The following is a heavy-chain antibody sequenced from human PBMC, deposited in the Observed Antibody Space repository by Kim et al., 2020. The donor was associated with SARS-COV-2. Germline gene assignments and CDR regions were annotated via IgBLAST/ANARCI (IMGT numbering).Heavy chain of an antibody. D-gene: IGHD6-13*01. Sequence: GGSLRLSCAASGFTFSSYGMHWVRQAPGKGLEWVAVISYDGSNKYYADSEKGRFTISRDNSKNTLYLQMNSLRAEDTAVYYCAKDTGYSTLGDYWGQGTL. CDR2: ISYDGSNK. V-gene: IGHV3-30*18. CDR1: GFTFSSYG. J-gene: IGHJ4*02. CDR3: AKDTGYSTLGDY.